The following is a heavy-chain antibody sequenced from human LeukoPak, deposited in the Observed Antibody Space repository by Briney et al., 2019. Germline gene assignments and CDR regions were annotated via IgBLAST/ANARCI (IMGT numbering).Heavy chain of an antibody. J-gene: IGHJ4*02. Sequence: ASVKVSCKVSGYTLTELSMHWVRQAPGKGLEWMGGFDPEDGETIYAQKFQGRVTMTEDTSTDTAYMELSSLRSEDTAVYYCATDINVDFWSGYYGFDYWGQGTLVTVSS. CDR1: GYTLTELS. V-gene: IGHV1-24*01. CDR3: ATDINVDFWSGYYGFDY. D-gene: IGHD3-3*01. CDR2: FDPEDGET.